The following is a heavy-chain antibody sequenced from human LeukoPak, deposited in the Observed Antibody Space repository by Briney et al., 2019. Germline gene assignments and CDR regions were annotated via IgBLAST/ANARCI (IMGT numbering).Heavy chain of an antibody. J-gene: IGHJ3*01. V-gene: IGHV4-59*08. CDR3: ARHQWVPAFDV. D-gene: IGHD1-26*01. Sequence: SETLSLTCTVSGESMSGFYWNWIRQPPGKGLEWIGYMHYTGSTNYNPSLKSRVTISIDTSKNQFSLKLSSVTASDTAVYYRARHQWVPAFDVWGQGTMVTVSS. CDR2: MHYTGST. CDR1: GESMSGFY.